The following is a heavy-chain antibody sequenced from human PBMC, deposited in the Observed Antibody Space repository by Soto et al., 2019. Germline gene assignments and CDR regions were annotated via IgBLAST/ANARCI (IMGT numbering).Heavy chain of an antibody. J-gene: IGHJ6*02. CDR2: ISYDGSNK. Sequence: GGSLRLSCAASGFTFSSYAMHWVRQAPGKGLEWVAVISYDGSNKYYADSVKGRFTISRDNSKNTLYLQMNSLRAEDTAVYYCARDTDQLIDDIVVVPAAIPTLRGMDVWGQGTTVTVSS. CDR1: GFTFSSYA. D-gene: IGHD2-2*01. V-gene: IGHV3-30-3*01. CDR3: ARDTDQLIDDIVVVPAAIPTLRGMDV.